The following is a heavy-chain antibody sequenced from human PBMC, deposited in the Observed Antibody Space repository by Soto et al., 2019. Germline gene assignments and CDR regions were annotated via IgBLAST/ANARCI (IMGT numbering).Heavy chain of an antibody. J-gene: IGHJ4*02. CDR1: GFTFSSYS. CDR2: ISSSSSYI. CDR3: ARERVVAATKRAYFDY. Sequence: GGSLRLSCAASGFTFSSYSMNWVRQAPGKGLEWVSSISSSSSYIYYADSVKGRFTISRDNAKNSLYLQMNSLRAEDTAVYYCARERVVAATKRAYFDYWGQGTLVTVSS. V-gene: IGHV3-21*01. D-gene: IGHD2-15*01.